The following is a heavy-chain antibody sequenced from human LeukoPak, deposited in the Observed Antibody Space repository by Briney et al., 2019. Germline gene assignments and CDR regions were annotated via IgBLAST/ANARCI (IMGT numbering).Heavy chain of an antibody. V-gene: IGHV3-23*01. J-gene: IGHJ4*02. CDR3: AKASLRGYSGYDFGY. Sequence: GGSLRLSCAASGFTFSSYAMSWVRQAPGKGLEWVSAISGSGGSTYCADSVKGRFTISRDNSKNTLYLQMNSLRAEDTAVYYCAKASLRGYSGYDFGYWGQGTLVTVSS. CDR1: GFTFSSYA. D-gene: IGHD5-12*01. CDR2: ISGSGGST.